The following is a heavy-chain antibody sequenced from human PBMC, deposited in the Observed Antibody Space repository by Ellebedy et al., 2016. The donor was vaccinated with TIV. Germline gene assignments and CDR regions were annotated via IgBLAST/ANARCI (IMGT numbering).Heavy chain of an antibody. CDR2: IDPSDSYS. V-gene: IGHV5-10-1*01. D-gene: IGHD6-13*01. J-gene: IGHJ3*02. CDR1: GYSFNTYW. CDR3: ARWRVGSSSDI. Sequence: PGGSLRLSCKGSGYSFNTYWITWVRQMPGKGLEWMASIDPSDSYSTYSPSFQGHVTISVDKSITTAYLQWSSLKASDTAIYYCARWRVGSSSDIWGQGTMVTVSS.